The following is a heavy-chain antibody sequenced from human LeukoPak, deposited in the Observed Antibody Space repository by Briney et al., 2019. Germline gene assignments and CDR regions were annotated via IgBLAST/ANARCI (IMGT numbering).Heavy chain of an antibody. J-gene: IGHJ4*02. V-gene: IGHV1-69*05. CDR2: IIPIFGTA. Sequence: ASVKVSCKASGGTFSSYAISWVRQAPGQGLEWMGGIIPIFGTANYTQKFQGRVTVTRDTSTSTVHMELSGLRSEDTAVYYCARDQEAFDYWGQGTLVTVSS. CDR1: GGTFSSYA. CDR3: ARDQEAFDY.